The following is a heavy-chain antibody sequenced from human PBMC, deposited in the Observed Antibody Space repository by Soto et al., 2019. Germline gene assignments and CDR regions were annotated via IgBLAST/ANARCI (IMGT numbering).Heavy chain of an antibody. CDR3: ARSPYGSGTFSAND. D-gene: IGHD3-10*01. CDR2: FIPIFPAP. Sequence: QVQLVQSGAEVKRPGSSVKVSCKASGGTFSNYGISWVRQAPGQGLEWLGGFIPIFPAPHYAQKFRGRVTITADEYKSTAYMELSSLRSEDTAVYYCARSPYGSGTFSANDWGRGTLVIVSS. J-gene: IGHJ4*02. CDR1: GGTFSNYG. V-gene: IGHV1-69*01.